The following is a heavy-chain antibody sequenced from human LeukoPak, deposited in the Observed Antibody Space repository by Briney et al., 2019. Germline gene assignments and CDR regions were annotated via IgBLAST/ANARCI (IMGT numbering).Heavy chain of an antibody. CDR2: IYHTGST. D-gene: IGHD7-27*01. Sequence: SETLSLTCTISGGSVSDYYWSWIRQSPGKGLEWIGYIYHTGSTSHSPSLQSRVTISADTSQNQFSLKLSSVTAADTAVYYCASRKLGNDYWGQGTLVTVSS. V-gene: IGHV4-59*02. J-gene: IGHJ4*02. CDR1: GGSVSDYY. CDR3: ASRKLGNDY.